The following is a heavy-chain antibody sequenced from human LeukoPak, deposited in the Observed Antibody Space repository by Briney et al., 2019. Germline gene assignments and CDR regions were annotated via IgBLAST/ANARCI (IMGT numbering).Heavy chain of an antibody. V-gene: IGHV4-59*08. D-gene: IGHD1-1*01. CDR3: ARHRSVHYDAFDM. Sequence: SETLSLTCTVSGGSISSYYWSSIRQPPGKGLEWIGYIYYSGSNNYNPSLKSRVTISVDRSQNQFSLKLSSVTDADTAVYYCARHRSVHYDAFDMWGQGTMVTVSS. J-gene: IGHJ3*02. CDR2: IYYSGSN. CDR1: GGSISSYY.